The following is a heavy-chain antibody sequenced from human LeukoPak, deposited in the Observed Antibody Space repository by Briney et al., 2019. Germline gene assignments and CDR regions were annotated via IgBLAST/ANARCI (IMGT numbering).Heavy chain of an antibody. Sequence: ASVKVSCKTSGYTFTAHYIHWVRQAPGQGLEWMGWISAYNGNTHYAQKFRGRLTLTTETSTSTAYLELRSLKSDDTAVYYCARDRVGGDLTGVSLYWGQGTLVTVSS. CDR2: ISAYNGNT. CDR3: ARDRVGGDLTGVSLY. J-gene: IGHJ4*01. D-gene: IGHD4-17*01. CDR1: GYTFTAHY. V-gene: IGHV1-18*04.